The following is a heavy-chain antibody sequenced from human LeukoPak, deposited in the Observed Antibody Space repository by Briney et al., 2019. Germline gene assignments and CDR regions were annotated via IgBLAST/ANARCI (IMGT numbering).Heavy chain of an antibody. CDR2: ISYDGSNK. V-gene: IGHV3-30-3*01. J-gene: IGHJ6*02. CDR1: GFTFSSYA. CDR3: ARTAVYYYYYGMDV. Sequence: GRSLRLSCAASGFTFSSYAMHWVRQAPGKGLEWVAVISYDGSNKYYADSVKGRFTISRDNSKKTLYLQMNSLRAEDTAVYYCARTAVYYYYYGMDVWGQGTTVTVSS.